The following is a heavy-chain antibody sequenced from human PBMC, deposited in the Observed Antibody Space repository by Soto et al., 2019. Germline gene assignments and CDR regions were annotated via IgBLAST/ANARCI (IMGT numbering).Heavy chain of an antibody. V-gene: IGHV3-30*03. D-gene: IGHD2-2*01. J-gene: IGHJ6*02. Sequence: QVQLVEAGGGVVQPGRSLRLSCGASGFTFNSHGMHWVGQAPGKGLEWVAVISYEGSNNFYVESVKGRFTISKDNSKNTLYLQMNSLRREDTAVYYCARGAEYQLLSRDYFYGMDVWGQGTTVTVSS. CDR1: GFTFNSHG. CDR2: ISYEGSNN. CDR3: ARGAEYQLLSRDYFYGMDV.